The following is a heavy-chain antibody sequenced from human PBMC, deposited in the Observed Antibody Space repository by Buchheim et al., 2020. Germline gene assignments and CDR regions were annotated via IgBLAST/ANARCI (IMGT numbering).Heavy chain of an antibody. J-gene: IGHJ6*02. CDR2: MNPNSGNT. CDR3: ARAPRYDYIWGSYRYYYYGMDV. D-gene: IGHD3-16*02. CDR1: GYTFTSYD. V-gene: IGHV1-8*01. Sequence: QVQLVQSGAEVKKPGASVKVSCKASGYTFTSYDINWVRQATGQGLEWMRWMNPNSGNTGYAQKFQGRVTMTRNTSISTAYMELSSLRSEDTAVYYCARAPRYDYIWGSYRYYYYGMDVWGQGTT.